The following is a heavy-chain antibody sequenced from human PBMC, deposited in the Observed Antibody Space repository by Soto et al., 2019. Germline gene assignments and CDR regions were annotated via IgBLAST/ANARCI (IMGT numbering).Heavy chain of an antibody. CDR2: IYYSGST. CDR3: ARLVMVLSNFDY. Sequence: QLQLQESGPGLVKPSETLSLTCTVSGGSISSSSYYWGWIRQPPGKGLEWIGSIYYSGSTYYNPSLKSRVTISVDTSKNQFSLKLSSVTAADTAVYYWARLVMVLSNFDYWGQGTLVTVSS. D-gene: IGHD2-15*01. CDR1: GGSISSSSYY. V-gene: IGHV4-39*01. J-gene: IGHJ4*02.